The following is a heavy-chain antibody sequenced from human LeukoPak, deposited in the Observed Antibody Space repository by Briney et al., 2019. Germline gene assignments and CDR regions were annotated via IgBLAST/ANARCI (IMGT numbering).Heavy chain of an antibody. J-gene: IGHJ4*02. V-gene: IGHV1-24*01. CDR1: GYTLTELS. Sequence: ASVKVSCKVSGYTLTELSMHWVRQAPGKGLEWMGGFDPEDGETIYAQKLQGRVTMTTDTSTSTAYMELRSLRSDDTAVYYCARLSIYSGYDYVIDYWGQGTLVTVSS. CDR2: FDPEDGET. D-gene: IGHD5-12*01. CDR3: ARLSIYSGYDYVIDY.